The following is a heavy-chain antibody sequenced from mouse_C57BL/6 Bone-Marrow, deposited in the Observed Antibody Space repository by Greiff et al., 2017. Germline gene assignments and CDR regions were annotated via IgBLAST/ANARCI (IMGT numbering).Heavy chain of an antibody. V-gene: IGHV1-81*01. D-gene: IGHD2-12*01. J-gene: IGHJ1*03. Sequence: VTLQESGAELARPGASVKLSCKASGYTFTSYGISWVKQRTGQGLEWIGEIYPSSGNTYYNEQFTGKATLTVDKSSSTGYMELSSLTSEDAAVYFCARLPWYFDVWGTGTTVTVSS. CDR3: ARLPWYFDV. CDR2: IYPSSGNT. CDR1: GYTFTSYG.